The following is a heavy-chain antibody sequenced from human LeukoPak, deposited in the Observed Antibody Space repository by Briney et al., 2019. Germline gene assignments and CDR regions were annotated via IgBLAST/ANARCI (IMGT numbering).Heavy chain of an antibody. CDR3: ARQPFDP. V-gene: IGHV4-59*08. J-gene: IGHJ5*02. Sequence: SESLSLTCTVSGVSISSYYWSWMRQPPGKGLEWIGYIYYSGSTNYNPSLKSRVTISVDTSKNQFSLKLSSVTAADTAVYYCARQPFDPWGQGTLVTVSS. CDR2: IYYSGST. CDR1: GVSISSYY.